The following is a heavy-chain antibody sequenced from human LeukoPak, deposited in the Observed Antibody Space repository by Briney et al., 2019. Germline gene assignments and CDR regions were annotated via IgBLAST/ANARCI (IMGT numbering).Heavy chain of an antibody. Sequence: KTGGSLRLSCAASGFTFSTYSMNWVRQAPGKGLEWVSSISTSSSYIYYADSVKGQFTISRDNAKNSLYLQMNSLRAEDTAVYYCARACGGDCYLSDYWGQGTLVTVSS. V-gene: IGHV3-21*01. D-gene: IGHD2-21*02. CDR3: ARACGGDCYLSDY. CDR1: GFTFSTYS. J-gene: IGHJ4*02. CDR2: ISTSSSYI.